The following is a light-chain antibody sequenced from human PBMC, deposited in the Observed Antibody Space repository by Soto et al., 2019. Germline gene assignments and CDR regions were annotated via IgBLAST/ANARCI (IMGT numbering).Light chain of an antibody. V-gene: IGKV1-39*01. CDR1: QSVSNY. CDR2: AAS. Sequence: DIQMTQSPSSLSASVGDRVTITCRASQSVSNYLNWYQQKPGKAPNLLIYAASSLQSGVPSRFSGSGSGTDFTLTISSLQPEDFATYYCQQSYNTPETFGQGTQVGIK. CDR3: QQSYNTPET. J-gene: IGKJ1*01.